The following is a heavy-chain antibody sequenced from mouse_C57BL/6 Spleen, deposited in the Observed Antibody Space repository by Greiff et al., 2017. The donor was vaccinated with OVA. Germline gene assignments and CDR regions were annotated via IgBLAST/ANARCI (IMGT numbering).Heavy chain of an antibody. V-gene: IGHV1-61*01. CDR1: GYTFTSYW. CDR2: IYPSDSET. J-gene: IGHJ4*01. CDR3: ARGGYDYDYYYAMDY. D-gene: IGHD2-4*01. Sequence: QVQLQQPGAELVRPGSSVKLSCKASGYTFTSYWMDWVKQRPGQGLEWIGNIYPSDSETHYNQKFKDKATLTVDKSTSTVYMQRSSLTSEDSAVYYCARGGYDYDYYYAMDYWGQGTSVTVSS.